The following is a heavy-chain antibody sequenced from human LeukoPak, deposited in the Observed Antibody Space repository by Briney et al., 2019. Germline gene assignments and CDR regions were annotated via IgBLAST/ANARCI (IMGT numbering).Heavy chain of an antibody. J-gene: IGHJ6*03. CDR1: GFNFTNFA. Sequence: PGGSLRLSCAGSGFNFTNFAINWVRQAPGKGLEWVSFISGSGGTMHYADSVKGRFTISRDKSNNMVYLQMNSLRLEDTAVYYCAKGVGGSANYYYMDVWGKGTTVTVTS. CDR3: AKGVGGSANYYYMDV. CDR2: ISGSGGTM. V-gene: IGHV3-23*01. D-gene: IGHD3-10*01.